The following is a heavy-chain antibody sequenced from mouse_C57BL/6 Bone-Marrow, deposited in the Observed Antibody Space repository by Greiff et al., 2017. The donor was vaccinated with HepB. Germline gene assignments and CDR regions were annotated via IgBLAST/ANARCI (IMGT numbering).Heavy chain of an antibody. CDR1: GFTFSDYY. V-gene: IGHV5-12*01. Sequence: EVQLVESGGGLVQPGGSLKLSCAASGFTFSDYYMYWVRQTPEKRLEWVAYISNGGGSTYYPDTVKGRFTICRDNAKNTLYLQMSRLKSEDTAMYYCARGSYRGYYAMDYWGQGTSVTVSS. D-gene: IGHD2-12*01. CDR2: ISNGGGST. CDR3: ARGSYRGYYAMDY. J-gene: IGHJ4*01.